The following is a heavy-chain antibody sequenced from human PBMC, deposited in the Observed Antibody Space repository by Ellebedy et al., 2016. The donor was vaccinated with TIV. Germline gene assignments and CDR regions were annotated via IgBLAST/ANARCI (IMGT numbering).Heavy chain of an antibody. D-gene: IGHD3-16*01. V-gene: IGHV1-2*02. CDR1: GYTFTGYY. J-gene: IGHJ4*02. CDR3: ARDRRMGYNSVFGY. CDR2: INPKNGGA. Sequence: AASVKVSCKASGYTFTGYYIHWVRQAPGQGPEWVGWINPKNGGASYAQKYQGRVTMTGDTSVNTVYMELSRLGSDDTAVYYCARDRRMGYNSVFGYWGQGTLVTVSS.